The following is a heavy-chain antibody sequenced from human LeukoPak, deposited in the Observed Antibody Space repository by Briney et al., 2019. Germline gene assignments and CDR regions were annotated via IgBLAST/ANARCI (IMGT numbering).Heavy chain of an antibody. V-gene: IGHV1-24*01. CDR2: FDPENGET. J-gene: IGHJ3*02. D-gene: IGHD3-9*01. Sequence: ASVKVSCKVSGYTLTELSMHWVRQAPGKGLEWMGGFDPENGETIYAQKFQGRVTMTRNTSISTAYMELSSLRSEDTAVYYCARVRYFDWLPLPPDAFDIWGQGTMVTVSS. CDR3: ARVRYFDWLPLPPDAFDI. CDR1: GYTLTELS.